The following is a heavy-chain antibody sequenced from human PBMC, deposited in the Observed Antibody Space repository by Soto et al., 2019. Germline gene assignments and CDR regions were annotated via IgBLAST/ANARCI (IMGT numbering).Heavy chain of an antibody. CDR2: INHSGST. D-gene: IGHD6-13*01. J-gene: IGHJ6*03. CDR3: ARRAAAGTDYYYYYMDV. Sequence: SETLSLTCAVYGGSFSGYYWSWIRQPPGKGLEWIGEINHSGSTNYNPSLKSRVTISVDTSKNQFSLKLSSVTAADTAVYYCARRAAAGTDYYYYYMDVWGKGTTVTVSS. CDR1: GGSFSGYY. V-gene: IGHV4-34*01.